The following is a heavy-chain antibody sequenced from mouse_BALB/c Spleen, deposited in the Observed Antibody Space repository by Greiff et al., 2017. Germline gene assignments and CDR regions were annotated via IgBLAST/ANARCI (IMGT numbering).Heavy chain of an antibody. CDR1: GYTFTNYW. CDR3: ARRDDYDGGDY. D-gene: IGHD2-4*01. V-gene: IGHV1-63*02. CDR2: IYPGGGYT. J-gene: IGHJ2*01. Sequence: QVQLQQSGAELVRPGTSVKISCKASGYTFTNYWLGWVKQRPGHGLEWIGDIYPGGGYTNYNEKFKGKATLTADTSSSTAYMQLSSLTSEDSAVYFCARRDDYDGGDYWGQGTTLTVSS.